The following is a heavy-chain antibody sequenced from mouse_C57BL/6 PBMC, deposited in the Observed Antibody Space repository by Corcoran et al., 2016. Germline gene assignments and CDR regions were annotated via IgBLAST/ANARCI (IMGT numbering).Heavy chain of an antibody. D-gene: IGHD2-4*01. CDR3: ARWITKGAMDY. CDR2: INTYSGVP. J-gene: IGHJ4*01. CDR1: GYTFTTYG. V-gene: IGHV9-3*01. Sequence: QIQLVQSGPELTKPGETVKISCKASGYTFTTYGMSWVKQAPGKGLKWMGWINTYSGVPTYADDFKGRFAFSLETSASTAYLQINNLKNEDTATYFCARWITKGAMDYWGQGTSVTVSS.